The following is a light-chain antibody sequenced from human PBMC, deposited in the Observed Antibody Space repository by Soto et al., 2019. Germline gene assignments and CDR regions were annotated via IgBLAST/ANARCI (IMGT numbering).Light chain of an antibody. Sequence: DSQMTQSPSTVSASVGDRVTIHCRASQSISSWLAWYQQEPGKAPKLLIYAASTLQTGVPSRFSGSGSGTEFTLTISSLQPDDFATYYCQQYNNYPLTFGGGTKVDI. CDR2: AAS. CDR1: QSISSW. V-gene: IGKV1-5*01. CDR3: QQYNNYPLT. J-gene: IGKJ4*01.